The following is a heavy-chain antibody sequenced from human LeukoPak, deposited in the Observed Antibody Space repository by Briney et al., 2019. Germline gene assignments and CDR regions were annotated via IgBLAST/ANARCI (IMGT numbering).Heavy chain of an antibody. CDR2: IYYSGST. CDR1: GGYIRSYH. CDR3: TKSDGYGLIRI. V-gene: IGHV4-59*12. J-gene: IGHJ3*02. Sequence: SETLSLTCTVSGGYIRSYHWSWIRQPPGKGLEWIGYIYYSGSTNYNPSLKSRVTISVDTSKKQVYLKVVSMTAADTAAYYCTKSDGYGLIRICGRGTMVTVSS. D-gene: IGHD3-10*01.